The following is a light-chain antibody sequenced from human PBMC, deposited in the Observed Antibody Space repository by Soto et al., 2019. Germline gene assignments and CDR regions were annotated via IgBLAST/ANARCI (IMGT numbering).Light chain of an antibody. CDR2: GAS. Sequence: PGERATLSCRASQSVSSSNFAWYQQKPAQAPRLLIYGASRRAPGIPERFSGSGSGTDFTLTISSLEPEDFAVYYCQQRSNWPPEITFGQGTRLGL. J-gene: IGKJ5*01. CDR1: QSVSSSN. CDR3: QQRSNWPPEIT. V-gene: IGKV3-11*01.